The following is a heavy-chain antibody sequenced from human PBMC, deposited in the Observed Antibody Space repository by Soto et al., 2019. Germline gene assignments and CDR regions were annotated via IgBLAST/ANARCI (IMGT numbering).Heavy chain of an antibody. CDR3: ARDQSRDLRGYSYGLDY. J-gene: IGHJ4*02. CDR1: GYTFTSYY. D-gene: IGHD5-18*01. Sequence: ASVKVSCKASGYTFTSYYMHWVRQAPGQGLEWMGIINPSGGSTSYAQKFQGRVTMTRDTSTSTVYMELSSLRSEDTAVYYCARDQSRDLRGYSYGLDYWGQGTLVTVSS. CDR2: INPSGGST. V-gene: IGHV1-46*01.